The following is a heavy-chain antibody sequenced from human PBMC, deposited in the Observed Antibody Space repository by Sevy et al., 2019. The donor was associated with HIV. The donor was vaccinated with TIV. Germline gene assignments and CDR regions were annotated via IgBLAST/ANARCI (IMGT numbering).Heavy chain of an antibody. CDR3: ARAREYSSSFDP. CDR1: GFIFTAYY. D-gene: IGHD6-6*01. J-gene: IGHJ5*02. Sequence: ASVKVSCKASGFIFTAYYMHWVRQAPGQGLEWMGWINPNTGDTNYAQRLQGRVTVTRDTSISTAYMELSRLTSDDTAIYYRARAREYSSSFDPWGQGTLVTVSS. CDR2: INPNTGDT. V-gene: IGHV1-2*02.